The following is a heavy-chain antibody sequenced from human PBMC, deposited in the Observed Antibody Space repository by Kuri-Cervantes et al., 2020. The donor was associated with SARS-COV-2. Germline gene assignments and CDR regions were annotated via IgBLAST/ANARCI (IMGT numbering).Heavy chain of an antibody. CDR2: INHSGST. Sequence: ESLKISCAVYGGSFSGYYWSWIRQPPGKGLEWIGEINHSGSTNYNLSLKSRVTISVDTSKNQFSLKLSSVTAADTAVYYCARGGCSSTSCYSKHQKNWFDPWGQGTLVTVSS. CDR3: ARGGCSSTSCYSKHQKNWFDP. J-gene: IGHJ5*02. CDR1: GGSFSGYY. D-gene: IGHD2-2*01. V-gene: IGHV4-34*01.